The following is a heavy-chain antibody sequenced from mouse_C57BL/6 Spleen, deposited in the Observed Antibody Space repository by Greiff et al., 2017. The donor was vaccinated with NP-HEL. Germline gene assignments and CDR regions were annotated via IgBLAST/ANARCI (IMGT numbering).Heavy chain of an antibody. J-gene: IGHJ3*01. CDR2: IYPRSGNT. V-gene: IGHV1-81*01. D-gene: IGHD1-1*01. Sequence: QVQLQQSGAELARPGASVKLSCKASGYTFTSYGISWVKQRTGQGLEWIGEIYPRSGNTYYNEKFKGKATLTADKSSSTAYMELRSLTSEDSAVYFCSTVVARAYWGQGTLVTVSA. CDR3: STVVARAY. CDR1: GYTFTSYG.